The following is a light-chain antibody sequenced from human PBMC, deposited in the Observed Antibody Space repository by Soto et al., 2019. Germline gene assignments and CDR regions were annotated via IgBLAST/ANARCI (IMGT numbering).Light chain of an antibody. CDR2: KAS. Sequence: DIQMTQSPSTLSASVGDRVTITCRASQSISAWLAWYQQKPGTAPKLLIYKASSLEGGVPSRFSGSGSGTEFNSTISSLHPDDFATYCCQQYNTYPLTFGGGTTVDMK. CDR1: QSISAW. J-gene: IGKJ4*01. CDR3: QQYNTYPLT. V-gene: IGKV1-5*03.